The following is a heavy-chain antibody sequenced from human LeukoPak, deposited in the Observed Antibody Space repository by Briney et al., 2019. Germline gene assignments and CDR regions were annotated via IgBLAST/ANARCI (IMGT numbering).Heavy chain of an antibody. D-gene: IGHD5-18*01. CDR3: AGRGYSYGAFNY. CDR2: ISDSPGST. J-gene: IGHJ4*02. CDR1: RFTFSSYA. Sequence: GGSLRLSCAVSRFTFSSYAMSWVRQGLGKGVGGVSTISDSPGSTHCADSVKARFNIPRDNSKNTLYLQMNSPRAEDTAVHYCAGRGYSYGAFNYWGQETLVTVSS. V-gene: IGHV3-23*01.